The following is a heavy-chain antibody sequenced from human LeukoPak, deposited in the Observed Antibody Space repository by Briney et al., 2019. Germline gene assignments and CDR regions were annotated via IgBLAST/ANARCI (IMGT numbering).Heavy chain of an antibody. CDR2: IYYSGST. CDR3: ARHSYYDSSGIRGYFDY. Sequence: SETLSLTCTFSGGSISSSSYYWGWIRQPPGKGLEWIGSIYYSGSTYYNPSLKSRVTISVDTSKNQFSLKLSSVTAADTAVYYCARHSYYDSSGIRGYFDYWGQGTLVTVSS. V-gene: IGHV4-39*01. CDR1: GGSISSSSYY. J-gene: IGHJ4*02. D-gene: IGHD3-22*01.